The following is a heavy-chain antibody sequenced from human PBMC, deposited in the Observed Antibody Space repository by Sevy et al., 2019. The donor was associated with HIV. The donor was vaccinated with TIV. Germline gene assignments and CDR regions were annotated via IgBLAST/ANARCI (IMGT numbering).Heavy chain of an antibody. CDR2: IYPGDSDT. J-gene: IGHJ4*02. CDR1: GYSFTRHW. D-gene: IGHD3-10*01. V-gene: IGHV5-51*01. Sequence: GESLKISCEGSGYSFTRHWIGWVRQMPGKGLEWMGIIYPGDSDTRYSPSFQGQVTISADKSIRTDYLQWSSLKASDTAMYFCTRGYYGSGSYYNNFFDYWGQGTLVTVSS. CDR3: TRGYYGSGSYYNNFFDY.